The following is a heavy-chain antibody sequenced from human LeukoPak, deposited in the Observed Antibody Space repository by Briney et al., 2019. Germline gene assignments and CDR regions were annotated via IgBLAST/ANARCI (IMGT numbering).Heavy chain of an antibody. J-gene: IGHJ4*02. V-gene: IGHV4-59*01. CDR2: IYYSGST. CDR1: GGSISSYY. Sequence: SETLSLTCTVSGGSISSYYWSWIRQPPGKGLEWIGYIYYSGSTNYNPSLKGRVTISVDTSKNQFSLKLSSVTAADTVVYYCAYGDYETHFDYWGQGTLVTVSS. D-gene: IGHD4-17*01. CDR3: AYGDYETHFDY.